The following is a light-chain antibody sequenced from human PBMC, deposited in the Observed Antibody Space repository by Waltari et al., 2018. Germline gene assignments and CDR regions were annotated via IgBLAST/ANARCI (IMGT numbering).Light chain of an antibody. CDR3: QTWGTGPRV. J-gene: IGLJ2*01. CDR2: VNSDGSH. V-gene: IGLV4-69*01. Sequence: QVVLTQSPSASASLGASVKLTCTLSSRHSSYAIAWHPQHPEKGPRYLMKVNSDGSHNKGDVIPDRFSGSSSGAERYLTISGLQSEDEADYYCQTWGTGPRVFGGGTKLTVL. CDR1: SRHSSYA.